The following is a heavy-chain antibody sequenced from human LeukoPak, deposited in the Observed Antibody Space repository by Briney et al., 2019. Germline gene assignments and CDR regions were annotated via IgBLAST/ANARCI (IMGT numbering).Heavy chain of an antibody. Sequence: GGSLRLSCAASGFTFSTYSMNWVRQAPGKGLEWVGHIKGKTDGGTTDYAAPVKGRFTMSRGDLKNTLYLEMNSLKTEDTAVYYCTTVGGNTVTGYYWGQGTLVTVSS. D-gene: IGHD4-17*01. V-gene: IGHV3-15*01. CDR3: TTVGGNTVTGYY. CDR2: IKGKTDGGTT. J-gene: IGHJ4*02. CDR1: GFTFSTYS.